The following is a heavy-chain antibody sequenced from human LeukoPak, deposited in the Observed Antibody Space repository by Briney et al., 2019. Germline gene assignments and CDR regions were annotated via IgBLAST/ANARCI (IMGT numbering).Heavy chain of an antibody. J-gene: IGHJ4*02. CDR1: GYSISSGYY. Sequence: SETLSLTCAVSGYSISSGYYWGWIRQPPGKGLEWIGSIYHSGSTYYSPSLKRRVTISVDTSKNQFSLKLSSVTAADTAVYYCARRQRITMIVVGGAFDYWGQGTLVTVSS. CDR3: ARRQRITMIVVGGAFDY. D-gene: IGHD3-22*01. V-gene: IGHV4-38-2*01. CDR2: IYHSGST.